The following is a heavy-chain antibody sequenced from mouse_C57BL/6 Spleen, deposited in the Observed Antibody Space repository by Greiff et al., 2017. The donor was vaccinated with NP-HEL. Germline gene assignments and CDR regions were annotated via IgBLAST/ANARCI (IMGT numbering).Heavy chain of an antibody. V-gene: IGHV1-69*01. CDR2: IDPSDSYT. CDR3: ANLRYGYFDV. D-gene: IGHD1-1*01. Sequence: QVQLQQPGAELVMPGASVKLSCKASGYTFTSYWMHWVKQRPGQGLEWIGEIDPSDSYTNYHQKFKGKSTLTVDKSSSTAYMQLSSLTSEDSAVYYCANLRYGYFDVWGTGTTVTVSS. CDR1: GYTFTSYW. J-gene: IGHJ1*03.